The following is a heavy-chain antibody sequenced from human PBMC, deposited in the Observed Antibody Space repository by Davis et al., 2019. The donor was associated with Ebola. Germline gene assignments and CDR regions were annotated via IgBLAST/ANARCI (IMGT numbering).Heavy chain of an antibody. CDR2: INHSGST. D-gene: IGHD2-2*01. J-gene: IGHJ5*02. CDR3: ARDRGYCSSTSCYGDWFDP. Sequence: PSETLSLTCAVYGGSFSGYYWSWIRQLPGKGLEWIGEINHSGSTNYNPSLKSRVTISVDTSKNQFSLKLSSVTAADTAVYYCARDRGYCSSTSCYGDWFDPWGQGTLVTVSS. CDR1: GGSFSGYY. V-gene: IGHV4-34*01.